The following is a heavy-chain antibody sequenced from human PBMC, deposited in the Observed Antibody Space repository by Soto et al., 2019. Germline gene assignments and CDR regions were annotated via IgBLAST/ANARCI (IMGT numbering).Heavy chain of an antibody. CDR1: GFTFSSYD. V-gene: IGHV3-30*18. CDR2: ISYDGSNK. CDR3: AKAPFPYGDYGRGWFDP. Sequence: QVQLVESGGGVVQPGRSLRLSCAACGFTFSSYDMHWVRQAPGKGLEWVAVISYDGSNKYYADSVKGRFTISRDNSKNTLYLQMNSLRAEDTAVYYCAKAPFPYGDYGRGWFDPWGQGTLVTVSS. D-gene: IGHD4-17*01. J-gene: IGHJ5*02.